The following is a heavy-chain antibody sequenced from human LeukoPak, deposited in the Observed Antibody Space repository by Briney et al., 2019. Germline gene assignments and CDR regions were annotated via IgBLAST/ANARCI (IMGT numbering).Heavy chain of an antibody. CDR2: IYPGDSGT. CDR3: ARPRTVGSSHDAFDI. D-gene: IGHD1-26*01. J-gene: IGHJ3*02. CDR1: GYSFTTYW. V-gene: IGHV5-51*01. Sequence: GESLKISCKGSGYSFTTYWIGWVRQMPGKGLEWMGIIYPGDSGTRYSPSFQGQVTISADKSINTAYLQWSSLKVSDTAMYYCARPRTVGSSHDAFDIWGQGTKVIVSS.